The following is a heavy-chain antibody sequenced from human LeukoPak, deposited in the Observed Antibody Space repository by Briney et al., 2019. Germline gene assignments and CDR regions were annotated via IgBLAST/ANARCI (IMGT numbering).Heavy chain of an antibody. V-gene: IGHV4-59*01. Sequence: PETLSLTCTVSGGSISSYFWSWIRQPPGKGLEWIGNIYYTGSTNYNPSLKSRVTISVDTSKNQFSLKLSSVTAADTAVYYCSMGAYYFDYWGQGTLVTVSS. CDR3: SMGAYYFDY. J-gene: IGHJ4*02. CDR2: IYYTGST. D-gene: IGHD2/OR15-2a*01. CDR1: GGSISSYF.